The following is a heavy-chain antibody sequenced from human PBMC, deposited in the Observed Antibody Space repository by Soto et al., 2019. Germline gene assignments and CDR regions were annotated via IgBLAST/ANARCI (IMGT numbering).Heavy chain of an antibody. CDR2: INHSGST. J-gene: IGHJ6*02. V-gene: IGHV4-34*01. Sequence: SETLSLTCAVYGGSFSGYYWSWIRQPPGKGLEWIGEINHSGSTNYNPSLKSRVTISVDTSKNQFSLKLSSVTAADTAVYYCARRGRWNYVYYYGMDVWGQGTTVTVSS. D-gene: IGHD1-7*01. CDR1: GGSFSGYY. CDR3: ARRGRWNYVYYYGMDV.